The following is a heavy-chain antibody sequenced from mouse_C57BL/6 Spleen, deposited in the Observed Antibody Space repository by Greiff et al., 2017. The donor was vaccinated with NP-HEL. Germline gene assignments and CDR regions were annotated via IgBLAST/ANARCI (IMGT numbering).Heavy chain of an antibody. CDR3: ARVEGSRDFDY. J-gene: IGHJ2*01. D-gene: IGHD1-1*01. V-gene: IGHV1-50*01. CDR1: GYTFTSYW. CDR2: IDPSDSYT. Sequence: QVQLQQPGAELVKPGASVKLSCKASGYTFTSYWMQWVKQRPGQGLEWIGEIDPSDSYTNYNQKFKGKATLTVDTSSSTAYMQLSSLTSEDSAVYYCARVEGSRDFDYWGQGTTLTVSS.